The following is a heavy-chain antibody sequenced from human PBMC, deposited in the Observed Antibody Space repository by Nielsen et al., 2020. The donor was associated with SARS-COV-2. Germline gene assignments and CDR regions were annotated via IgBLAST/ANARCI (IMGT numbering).Heavy chain of an antibody. V-gene: IGHV4-4*02. CDR3: ARRGAMNYSSSWYYLHYYYGMDV. CDR2: VSHSGST. J-gene: IGHJ6*02. D-gene: IGHD6-13*01. Sequence: SETLSLTCAVSGGSVSSNDWWTWVRQSPGKGLEWIGEVSHSGSTHYSPSLKSRVTLSMDKSRRQFSLRLASVSAADTAVYYCARRGAMNYSSSWYYLHYYYGMDVWGQGTTVTVSS. CDR1: GGSVSSNDW.